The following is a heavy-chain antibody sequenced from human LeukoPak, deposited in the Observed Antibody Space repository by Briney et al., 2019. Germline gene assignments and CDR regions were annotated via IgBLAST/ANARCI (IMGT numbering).Heavy chain of an antibody. CDR1: GFTVSSNY. J-gene: IGHJ4*02. CDR2: IYSGGST. V-gene: IGHV3-53*01. D-gene: IGHD1-26*01. CDR3: ARHGGMGATYYFDY. Sequence: GGSLRLSCAASGFTVSSNYMSWVRQAPGKGLEWVSVIYSGGSTYYADSVKGRFTISRDNSKNTLYLQMNSLRAEDTAVYYCARHGGMGATYYFDYWGQGTLVTVSS.